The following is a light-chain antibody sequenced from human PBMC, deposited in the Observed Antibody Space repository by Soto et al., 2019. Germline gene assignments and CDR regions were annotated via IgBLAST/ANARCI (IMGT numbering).Light chain of an antibody. CDR3: SSYTTISSPSYV. CDR2: EVR. J-gene: IGLJ1*01. CDR1: SSDVGGYNY. V-gene: IGLV2-8*01. Sequence: ALTQPPSASGSPGQSVTISCTGTSSDVGGYNYVSWYQQHPGKAPKLIIYEVRERPSGVPDRFSGSKSGNTASLTVSGLQAEDEADYYCSSYTTISSPSYVFGTGTKLTVL.